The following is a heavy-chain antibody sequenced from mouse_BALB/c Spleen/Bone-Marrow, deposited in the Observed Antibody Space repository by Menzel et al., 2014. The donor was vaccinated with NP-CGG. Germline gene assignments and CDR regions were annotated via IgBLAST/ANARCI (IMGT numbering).Heavy chain of an antibody. Sequence: EVKLVESGGGLVQPGGSRKLSCTASGFTFSSFGMHWVRQAPEKGLEWVAYISSGRSTIYYTDTVKGRFTISRDNPKNTLFLRMTSLRSEDTAMYYCARRYYGSSFSYFDYWGQGTTLTVSS. CDR2: ISSGRSTI. CDR3: ARRYYGSSFSYFDY. CDR1: GFTFSSFG. V-gene: IGHV5-17*02. J-gene: IGHJ2*01. D-gene: IGHD1-1*01.